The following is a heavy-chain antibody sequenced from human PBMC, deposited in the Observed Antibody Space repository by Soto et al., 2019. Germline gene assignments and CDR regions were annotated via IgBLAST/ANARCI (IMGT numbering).Heavy chain of an antibody. CDR2: IKQDGSEK. CDR1: GFTFSSYW. CDR3: ARDSQQYDFWIGYYYYYMDV. V-gene: IGHV3-7*01. Sequence: HPGGSLRLSCAASGFTFSSYWMSWVRQAPGKGLEWVANIKQDGSEKYYVDSVKGRFTISRDNAKNSLYLQMNSLRAEDTAVYYCARDSQQYDFWIGYYYYYMDVWGKGTTVTVSS. D-gene: IGHD3-3*01. J-gene: IGHJ6*03.